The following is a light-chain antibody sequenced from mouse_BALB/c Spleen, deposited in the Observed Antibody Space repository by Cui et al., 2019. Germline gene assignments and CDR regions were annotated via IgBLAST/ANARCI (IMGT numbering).Light chain of an antibody. Sequence: QTVLTQPPAPLSASPGEQVTMTGSASSSVSYMDWYQQKPRSSPKPLIYLTSNLGSGVPARFSGSGSGTSYSLTIRSMEDEDAATYFCQQWSSNPPTFGAGTKLELK. J-gene: IGKJ5*01. V-gene: IGKV4-68*01. CDR2: LTS. CDR1: SSVSY. CDR3: QQWSSNPPT.